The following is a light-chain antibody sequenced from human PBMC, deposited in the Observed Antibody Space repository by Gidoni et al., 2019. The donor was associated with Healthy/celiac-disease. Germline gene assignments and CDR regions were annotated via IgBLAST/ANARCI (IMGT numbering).Light chain of an antibody. CDR1: QSLLHSNGYNY. CDR2: LGS. J-gene: IGKJ1*01. CDR3: MQALQTPRT. Sequence: DSVMTQSPLSLPVTPGEPASISCRSSQSLLHSNGYNYLDWYLQKPGQSPQLLSYLGSNRASGVPDRFSGSGSGTDFTLKISRVEAEDVGVYYCMQALQTPRTFGQGTKVEIK. V-gene: IGKV2-28*01.